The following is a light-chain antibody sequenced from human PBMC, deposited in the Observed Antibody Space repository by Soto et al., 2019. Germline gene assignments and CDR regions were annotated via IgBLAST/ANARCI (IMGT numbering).Light chain of an antibody. CDR3: AAWDDGLNGVV. Sequence: QSVLTQAPSASGTPGPRVTISCSGGSSNIGSNTVKWYQQLPGTAPKLLIYSNNQRPSGVPDRFSGSKSGTSASLAISGLQSEDEADYYCAAWDDGLNGVVFGGGTKLTVL. J-gene: IGLJ2*01. CDR1: SSNIGSNT. CDR2: SNN. V-gene: IGLV1-44*01.